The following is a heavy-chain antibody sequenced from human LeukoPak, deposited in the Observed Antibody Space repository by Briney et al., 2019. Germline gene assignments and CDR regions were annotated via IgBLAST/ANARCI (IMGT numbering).Heavy chain of an antibody. D-gene: IGHD2-8*01. CDR3: ARSTNDLLDY. CDR1: GGSFSGYY. Sequence: NPSETLSLTCAAYGGSFSGYYWSWIRQPPGKGLEWIGEINHSGSTNYNPSLKSRVTISVDTSKNQFSLKLSSVTAADTAVYYCARSTNDLLDYWGQGTLVTVSS. J-gene: IGHJ4*02. CDR2: INHSGST. V-gene: IGHV4-34*01.